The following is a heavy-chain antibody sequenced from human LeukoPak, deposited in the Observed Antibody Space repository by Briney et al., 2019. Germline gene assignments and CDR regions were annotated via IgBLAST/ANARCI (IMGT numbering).Heavy chain of an antibody. V-gene: IGHV3-30*18. D-gene: IGHD3-22*01. Sequence: GGPLRLSCAASGFTFSSYGMLWVRQAPGKGLEWVAVISYDGSNKYYADSVKGRFTISRDDSKNTLYLQMNSLRAEDTAVYYCAKGSSGHRSWGQGTLVTVSS. J-gene: IGHJ5*02. CDR1: GFTFSSYG. CDR2: ISYDGSNK. CDR3: AKGSSGHRS.